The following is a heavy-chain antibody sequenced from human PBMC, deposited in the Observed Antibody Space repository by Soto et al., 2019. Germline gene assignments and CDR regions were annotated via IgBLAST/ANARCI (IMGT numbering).Heavy chain of an antibody. CDR2: ISSTAGKTS. J-gene: IGHJ6*02. CDR1: GFTFNTYP. Sequence: GGSLRLSCATSGFTFNTYPMTWVRQAPGKGLEWVSSISSTAGKTSSYADSVKGRFAISRDFSDNTVYLQMDNLRVDDTAVYFCAKGVLSFHYGMEVWGQGTTVTVSS. V-gene: IGHV3-23*01. D-gene: IGHD3-10*01. CDR3: AKGVLSFHYGMEV.